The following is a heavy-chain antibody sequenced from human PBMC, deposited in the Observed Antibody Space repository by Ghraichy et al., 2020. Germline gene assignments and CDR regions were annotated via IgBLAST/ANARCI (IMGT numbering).Heavy chain of an antibody. D-gene: IGHD5-12*01. CDR1: GFSLSTSGVG. Sequence: SGPTLVKPTQTLTLTCTFSGFSLSTSGVGVGWIRQPPGKALEWLALIYWNDDKRYSPSLKSRLTITKDTSKNQVVLTMTNMDPVDTATYYCANRRGVSGYDEFCFWGQGSLGNVSS. V-gene: IGHV2-5*01. CDR2: IYWNDDK. CDR3: ANRRGVSGYDEFCF. J-gene: IGHJ4*02.